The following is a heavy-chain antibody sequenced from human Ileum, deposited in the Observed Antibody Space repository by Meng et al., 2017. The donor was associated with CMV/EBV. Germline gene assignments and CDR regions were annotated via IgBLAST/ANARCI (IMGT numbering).Heavy chain of an antibody. CDR1: GFIFSNYA. D-gene: IGHD2-21*01. V-gene: IGHV3-30*04. CDR3: GRDRDHIPQDGYYDMDV. J-gene: IGHJ6*02. Sequence: GGSLRLSCAASGFIFSNYAMHWVRRAPGKGLDWVAVISLDGGKRYYGDSVRGRFTISRDNSKNTLYLQMNSLRGEDTAVYYCGRDRDHIPQDGYYDMDVWGQGTTVTVSS. CDR2: ISLDGGKR.